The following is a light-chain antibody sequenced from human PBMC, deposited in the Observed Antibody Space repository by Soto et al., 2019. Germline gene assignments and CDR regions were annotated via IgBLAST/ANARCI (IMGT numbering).Light chain of an antibody. V-gene: IGKV3-20*01. J-gene: IGKJ1*01. CDR2: GAS. CDR1: QSVSNAY. Sequence: EIVLTQSPGTLSLSPRERATLSCRASQSVSNAYLAWYQHKVGQSPRLLIYGASNRAPGIPDRFSGSGSGTDFTLTISRLEPEDFAVYYGQQYAASPRTFGQGTRVEVK. CDR3: QQYAASPRT.